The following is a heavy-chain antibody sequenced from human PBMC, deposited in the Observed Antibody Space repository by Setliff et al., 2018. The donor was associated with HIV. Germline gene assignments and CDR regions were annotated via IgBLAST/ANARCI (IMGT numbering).Heavy chain of an antibody. CDR2: IYHSGST. J-gene: IGHJ5*02. CDR3: AREERIAAAGA. V-gene: IGHV4-38-2*02. CDR1: GYSISSGYY. D-gene: IGHD6-13*01. Sequence: PSETLSLTCTVSGYSISSGYYWGWIRQPPGKGLEWIGSIYHSGSTYYNPSLKSRVTISVDTSKNQFSLKLSSVTAADTAVYYCAREERIAAAGAWGQGTPVTVSS.